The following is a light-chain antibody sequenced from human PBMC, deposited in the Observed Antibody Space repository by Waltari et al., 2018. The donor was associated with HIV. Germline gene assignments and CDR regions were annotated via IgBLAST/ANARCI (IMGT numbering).Light chain of an antibody. CDR3: SSYTSVKTVV. Sequence: QSALTQPASVSGSPGQSITISCPGTNSDIGAYNFVSWYQQHPSQAPRLILFGVTPLPSGISSRFSGLKSGNTASLTIFGLQDEDEADYYCSSYTSVKTVVFGGGTKLTVL. CDR1: NSDIGAYNF. J-gene: IGLJ3*02. CDR2: GVT. V-gene: IGLV2-14*01.